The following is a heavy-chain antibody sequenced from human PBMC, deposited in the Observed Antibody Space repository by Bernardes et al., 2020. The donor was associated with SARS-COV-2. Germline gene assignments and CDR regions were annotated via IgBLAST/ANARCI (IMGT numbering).Heavy chain of an antibody. Sequence: SETLSLTCAVYGGSFSAYYWSWIRQPPGKGLEWIGEINHSGSTNYNPSLKSRVTISVDTSKNQFSLKLSSVTAADTAVYYCARGFRSRHPKKWYIAMDSVTPPDYWGQGTLVTVSS. J-gene: IGHJ4*02. D-gene: IGHD5-18*01. CDR3: ARGFRSRHPKKWYIAMDSVTPPDY. CDR1: GGSFSAYY. CDR2: INHSGST. V-gene: IGHV4-34*01.